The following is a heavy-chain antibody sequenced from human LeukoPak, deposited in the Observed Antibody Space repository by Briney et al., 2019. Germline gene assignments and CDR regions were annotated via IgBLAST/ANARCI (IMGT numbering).Heavy chain of an antibody. J-gene: IGHJ4*02. CDR3: ARHGDGYNWSPWDY. Sequence: SETLSLTCTVSGGSISSYYWSWIRQPPGKGPEWIGYIYYSGNTNYNPSLKSRVTLSVDTSKNQFSLKLSSVTAADTAVYYCARHGDGYNWSPWDYWGQGTLVTVSS. CDR2: IYYSGNT. CDR1: GGSISSYY. V-gene: IGHV4-59*08. D-gene: IGHD5-24*01.